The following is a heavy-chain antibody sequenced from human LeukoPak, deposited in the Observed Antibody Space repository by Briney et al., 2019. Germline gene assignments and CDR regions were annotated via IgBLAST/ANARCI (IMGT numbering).Heavy chain of an antibody. D-gene: IGHD2-2*01. CDR1: GYSISSGYY. J-gene: IGHJ3*02. Sequence: PSETLSLTCTVSGYSISSGYYWGWIRQPPGKGLEWIGRIYHSGSTYYNPSLKSRVTISVDTSKNQFSLKLSSVTAADTAVYYCARYCSSTSCPGDAFDIWGQGTMVTVSS. CDR3: ARYCSSTSCPGDAFDI. CDR2: IYHSGST. V-gene: IGHV4-38-2*02.